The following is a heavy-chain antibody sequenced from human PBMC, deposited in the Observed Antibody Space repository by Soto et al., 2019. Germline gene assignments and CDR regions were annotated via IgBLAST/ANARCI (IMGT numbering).Heavy chain of an antibody. Sequence: QVQLQESGPGLVKPSQTLSLTCTVSGGSISSGGTGSYWTWIRQPPGQGLEWIGYIYYTGNTYYNPSLKSRPTISIDTSENQFSLKLTSVTAADTAVYFCASGHDAYKVRYWGQGTLVTVSS. D-gene: IGHD1-1*01. V-gene: IGHV4-31*03. J-gene: IGHJ4*02. CDR1: GGSISSGGTGSY. CDR2: IYYTGNT. CDR3: ASGHDAYKVRY.